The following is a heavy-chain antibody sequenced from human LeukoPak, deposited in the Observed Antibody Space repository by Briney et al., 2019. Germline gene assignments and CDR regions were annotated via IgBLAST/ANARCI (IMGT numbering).Heavy chain of an antibody. CDR3: ARGLTGGLDS. Sequence: GGSLRLSCAASGFVFSSYDMHWVRQATGKGLEWVSSIAITGNTYYSGSVKGRFTISRENAKNSLYLQMNSLRAGDTAVYYCARGLTGGLDSWGQGTLVTVSS. V-gene: IGHV3-13*04. CDR1: GFVFSSYD. D-gene: IGHD1-26*01. J-gene: IGHJ5*01. CDR2: IAITGNT.